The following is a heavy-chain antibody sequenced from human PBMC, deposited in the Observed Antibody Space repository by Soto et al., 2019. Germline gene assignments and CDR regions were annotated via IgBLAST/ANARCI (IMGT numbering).Heavy chain of an antibody. J-gene: IGHJ4*02. Sequence: QLQLQESGPGLVKPSETLSLTCTVSGGSISSSSYYWGWIRQPPGKGLEWIGSIDSSGSTYYNPSLKSRVTLSVDTAKNQFSLKLSSVAAADTAVYYCAIHTRAISISDHWGQGPLVTVSS. CDR1: GGSISSSSYY. CDR3: AIHTRAISISDH. CDR2: IDSSGST. V-gene: IGHV4-39*01. D-gene: IGHD3-3*01.